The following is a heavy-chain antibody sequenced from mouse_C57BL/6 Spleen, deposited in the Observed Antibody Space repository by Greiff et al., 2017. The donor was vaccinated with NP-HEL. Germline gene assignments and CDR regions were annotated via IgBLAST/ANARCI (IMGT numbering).Heavy chain of an antibody. CDR3: ARSPDYYGSSGYFDY. CDR1: GYTFTDYY. CDR2: INPYNGGT. J-gene: IGHJ2*01. V-gene: IGHV1-19*01. D-gene: IGHD1-1*01. Sequence: VQLKESGPVLVKPGASVKMSCKASGYTFTDYYMNWVKQSHGKSLEWIGVINPYNGGTSYNQKFKGKATLTVDKSSSTAYMELNSLTSEDSAVYYCARSPDYYGSSGYFDYWGQGTTLTVSS.